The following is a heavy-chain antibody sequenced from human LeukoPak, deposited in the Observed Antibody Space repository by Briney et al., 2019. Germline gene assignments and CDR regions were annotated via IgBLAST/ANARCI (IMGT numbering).Heavy chain of an antibody. Sequence: GGSLRLSCAASGFTFSSYGMHWVRQAPGKGLYWVAFIPYDGSNKYYADSVKGRFTISRDNSKNTLYLQMNSLRAEDTAVYYCARDLPPLDYWGQGTLVTVSS. CDR1: GFTFSSYG. J-gene: IGHJ4*02. CDR2: IPYDGSNK. V-gene: IGHV3-30*19. CDR3: ARDLPPLDY.